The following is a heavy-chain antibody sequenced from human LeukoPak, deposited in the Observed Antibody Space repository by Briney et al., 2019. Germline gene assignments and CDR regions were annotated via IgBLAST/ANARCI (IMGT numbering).Heavy chain of an antibody. CDR3: ARQKGISYYDSSGYYNWFDP. D-gene: IGHD3-22*01. CDR2: INPNSGGT. CDR1: GYTFTGYY. Sequence: ASVKVSCKASGYTFTGYYMHWVRPAPGQGLEWMGWINPNSGGTNYAQKFQGRVTMTRDTSISTAYMELSRLRSDDTAVYYCARQKGISYYDSSGYYNWFDPWGQGTLVTVSS. J-gene: IGHJ5*02. V-gene: IGHV1-2*02.